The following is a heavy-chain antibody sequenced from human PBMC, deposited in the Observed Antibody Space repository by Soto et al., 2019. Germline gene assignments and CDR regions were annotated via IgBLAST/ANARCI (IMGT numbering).Heavy chain of an antibody. J-gene: IGHJ4*02. Sequence: ASVKVSCKASGYTFTSYYMHWVRQAPGQGLEWMEIINPSGGSTSYAQKFQGRVTMTRDTSTSTVYMELSSLRSEDTALYYCARDYYYDSSGYAQFDYWGQGTLVTVSS. V-gene: IGHV1-46*01. CDR2: INPSGGST. CDR3: ARDYYYDSSGYAQFDY. D-gene: IGHD3-22*01. CDR1: GYTFTSYY.